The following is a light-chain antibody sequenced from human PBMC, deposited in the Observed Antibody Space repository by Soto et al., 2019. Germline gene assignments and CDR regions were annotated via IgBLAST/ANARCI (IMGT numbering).Light chain of an antibody. Sequence: EIVLTQSPGTLSLSPGERATLSCGASQTVTGNYLAWYQHKPGQTPRLLIFAASTRATGIPDRFSGSGSGTDFTLTISRLEPEDFAVYYCQHYYTSYTTFGPGTKVEVK. CDR2: AAS. CDR1: QTVTGNY. J-gene: IGKJ1*01. V-gene: IGKV3-20*01. CDR3: QHYYTSYTT.